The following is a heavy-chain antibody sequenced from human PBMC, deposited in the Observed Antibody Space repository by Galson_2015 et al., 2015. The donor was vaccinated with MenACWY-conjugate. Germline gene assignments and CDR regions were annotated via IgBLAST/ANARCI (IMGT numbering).Heavy chain of an antibody. CDR1: GVMFRSYG. CDR3: AKGGLWYSSGWYSNYYYYGMDA. D-gene: IGHD6-19*01. V-gene: IGHV3-30*02. J-gene: IGHJ6*02. CDR2: IRTAGRKI. Sequence: SLSICCAADGVMFRSYGLHWVRQAPGTGLERGAVIRTAGRKIENGDSVTGRFTLASDTYEDQLYLQMISLSADDAAVYYCAKGGLWYSSGWYSNYYYYGMDAWGQGTTVTVSS.